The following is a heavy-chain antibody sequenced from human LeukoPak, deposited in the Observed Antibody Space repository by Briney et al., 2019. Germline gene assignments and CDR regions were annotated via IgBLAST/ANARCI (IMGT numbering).Heavy chain of an antibody. CDR3: ARDKYTGYETFDY. J-gene: IGHJ4*02. V-gene: IGHV1-2*02. Sequence: ASVKVSCKASGYTFTGYYIHWVRQAPGQGLEWMGWINPNNGGTNYAQKFQGRVTMTRDTSISTAYMELYRLTSDDTAVYYCARDKYTGYETFDYWGQGTPVTVSS. CDR2: INPNNGGT. D-gene: IGHD5-12*01. CDR1: GYTFTGYY.